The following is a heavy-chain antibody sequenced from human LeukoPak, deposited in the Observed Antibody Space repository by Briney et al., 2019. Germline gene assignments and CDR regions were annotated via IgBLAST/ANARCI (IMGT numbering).Heavy chain of an antibody. CDR1: GDSISTDGSY. CDR3: ARHPQHPNMDV. V-gene: IGHV4-39*01. D-gene: IGHD6-13*01. J-gene: IGHJ6*02. Sequence: SETLSLTCTVSGDSISTDGSYWGWIRQPPGKGLEWIAIIYNSGSTYYNPSLKSRVTMSVDTSKNQFSLKLSSVTAADTAVHYCARHPQHPNMDVWGQGTTVTVSS. CDR2: IYNSGST.